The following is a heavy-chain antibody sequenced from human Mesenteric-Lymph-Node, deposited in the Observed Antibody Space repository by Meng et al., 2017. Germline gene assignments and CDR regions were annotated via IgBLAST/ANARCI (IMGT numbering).Heavy chain of an antibody. V-gene: IGHV4-34*11. CDR2: LYYSGST. CDR3: ARGYTGMTY. Sequence: GSLRLSCAASGFTVSSNYMSWVRQPPGKGLEWIGNLYYSGSTYTSYNPSLQSRATISIDTSKNQFSLKLSSVTAADTAVYYCARGYTGMTYWGQGALVTVSS. D-gene: IGHD2-2*02. CDR1: GFTVSSNY. J-gene: IGHJ4*02.